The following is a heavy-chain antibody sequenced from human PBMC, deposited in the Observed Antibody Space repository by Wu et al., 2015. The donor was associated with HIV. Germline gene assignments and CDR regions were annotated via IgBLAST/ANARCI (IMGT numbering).Heavy chain of an antibody. CDR1: GGTFSSYA. CDR2: IIPIFGTA. Sequence: QVQLVQSGAEVKKPGSSVKVSCKASGGTFSSYAISWVRQAPGQGLEWMGRIIPIFGTANYAQKFQGRVTITADESTSTAYMELSSLRSEDTAVYYCARRRHSGYDFTRYYYYGMDVWGQGTTVTVSS. CDR3: ARRRHSGYDFTRYYYYGMDV. D-gene: IGHD5-12*01. V-gene: IGHV1-69*13. J-gene: IGHJ6*02.